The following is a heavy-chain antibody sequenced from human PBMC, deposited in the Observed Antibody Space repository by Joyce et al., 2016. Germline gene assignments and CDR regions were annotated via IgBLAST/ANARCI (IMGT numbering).Heavy chain of an antibody. CDR2: TYSRSNCFN. D-gene: IGHD3-22*01. V-gene: IGHV6-1*01. J-gene: IGHJ4*02. CDR3: ARAGYYHTIGYYYPNFDY. CDR1: GDSVSSNSAA. Sequence: QVQLQQSGPGLVKPSQTISLTCAISGDSVSSNSAAWNWIMQSPSRGLEWLDMTYSRSNCFNVYALSVKIRITITPATPKHQFSLQLNSVTPEDAAVYYCARAGYYHTIGYYYPNFDYWGPGTLVTVSS.